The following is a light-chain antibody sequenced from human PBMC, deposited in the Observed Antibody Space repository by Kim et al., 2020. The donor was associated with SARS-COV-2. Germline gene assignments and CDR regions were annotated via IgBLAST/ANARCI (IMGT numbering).Light chain of an antibody. CDR1: QAIGNY. Sequence: DIQMTQSPSSLSASIGDRVTITCRASQAIGNYLAWYQQRPGKVPRSLIYAASGLQWGVPSRFSGSGSGTDFSLTISSLQPEDFASYYCQQYSKAPCIFGHGTKVDIK. CDR2: AAS. J-gene: IGKJ3*01. CDR3: QQYSKAPCI. V-gene: IGKV1-16*01.